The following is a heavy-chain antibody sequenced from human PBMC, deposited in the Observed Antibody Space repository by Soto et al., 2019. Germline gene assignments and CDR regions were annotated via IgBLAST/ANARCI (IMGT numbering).Heavy chain of an antibody. CDR2: INYDGSSI. V-gene: IGHV3-74*01. J-gene: IGHJ4*02. D-gene: IGHD4-17*01. Sequence: EVQLVESGGGLVQPGGSLRLSCTASEFTFSDYWMHWVRQAPGKGLVWVSRINYDGSSITYADSVKGRFTISRDNAKNTLYLQMDSLRAEDTSVYYCARGGEVTKVFFYWGQGTLVTVSS. CDR1: EFTFSDYW. CDR3: ARGGEVTKVFFY.